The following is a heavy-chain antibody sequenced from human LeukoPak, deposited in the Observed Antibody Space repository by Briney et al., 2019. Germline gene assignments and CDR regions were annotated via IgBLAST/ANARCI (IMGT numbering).Heavy chain of an antibody. CDR2: ISHDGSKK. CDR3: ARDNFAYGSGSYLGY. J-gene: IGHJ4*02. D-gene: IGHD3-10*01. CDR1: GFTFNNFA. Sequence: GRSLRLSCAASGFTFNNFAMHWVRQAPGKGLEWVAIISHDGSKKDYADSVKGRFTLSRDNSQNTLYVQMNSLGVEDTAVYYCARDNFAYGSGSYLGYWGQGTLVIVSS. V-gene: IGHV3-30*04.